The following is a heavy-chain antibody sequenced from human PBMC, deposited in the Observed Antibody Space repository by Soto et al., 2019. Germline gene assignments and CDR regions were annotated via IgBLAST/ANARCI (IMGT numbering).Heavy chain of an antibody. Sequence: QVQLVQSGAEVKKPGSSMKVSCKASGGTFSSYAISWVRQAPGQGLEWMGGIIPIFGTANYAQKFQGRVTITADKSTSTAYMELSSLRSEDTAVYYCARDADAWKGYCSGGSCLSIDYWGQGTLVTVSS. J-gene: IGHJ4*02. CDR3: ARDADAWKGYCSGGSCLSIDY. CDR1: GGTFSSYA. D-gene: IGHD2-15*01. V-gene: IGHV1-69*06. CDR2: IIPIFGTA.